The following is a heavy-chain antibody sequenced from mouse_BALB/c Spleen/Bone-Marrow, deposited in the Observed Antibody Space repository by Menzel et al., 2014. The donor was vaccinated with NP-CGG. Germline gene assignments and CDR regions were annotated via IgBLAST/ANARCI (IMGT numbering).Heavy chain of an antibody. CDR3: ARDRYDDYGALFGAVDP. Sequence: LEESGGRLVTPGGSLTLACTASEFSLNSYWMSWVRQAPGTGLEWIGFIATDGYTYYAGWPKGRFTISKPSTTVDLKITSPTTEDTATYFCARDRYDDYGALFGAVDPWGPGTLVTVSS. CDR2: IATDGYT. D-gene: IGHD1-1*02. CDR1: EFSLNSYW. V-gene: IGHV5-6-5*01. J-gene: IGHJ1*01.